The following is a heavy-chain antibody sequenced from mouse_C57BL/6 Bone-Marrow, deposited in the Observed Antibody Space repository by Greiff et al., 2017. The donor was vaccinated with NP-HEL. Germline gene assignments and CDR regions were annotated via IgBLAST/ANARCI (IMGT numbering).Heavy chain of an antibody. CDR1: GFTFSDYG. CDR3: ARRISNYVGYFDY. V-gene: IGHV5-17*01. Sequence: EVQLVESGGGLVKPGGSLKLSCAASGFTFSDYGMHWVRQAPEKGLEWVAYISSGSSTIYYADTVKGRFTTSSDNAKNTLFLQMTSLRSEDTAMYYCARRISNYVGYFDYWGQGTTLTVSS. D-gene: IGHD2-5*01. J-gene: IGHJ2*01. CDR2: ISSGSSTI.